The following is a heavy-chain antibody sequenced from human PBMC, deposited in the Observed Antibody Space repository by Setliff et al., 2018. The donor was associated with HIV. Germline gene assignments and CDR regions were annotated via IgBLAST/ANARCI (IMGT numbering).Heavy chain of an antibody. J-gene: IGHJ4*02. CDR1: GGSMSSSSYY. Sequence: SETLSLTCTVSGGSMSSSSYYWGWIRPTPDKGLEWIGIIYYSGATYYNPSLTSRVTISVDTSRNQFSLKLRSVTAADTAAYYCARLGYVSGGFYKTPGPYYFDYWGQGALVTVSS. CDR3: ARLGYVSGGFYKTPGPYYFDY. D-gene: IGHD3-10*01. V-gene: IGHV4-39*01. CDR2: IYYSGAT.